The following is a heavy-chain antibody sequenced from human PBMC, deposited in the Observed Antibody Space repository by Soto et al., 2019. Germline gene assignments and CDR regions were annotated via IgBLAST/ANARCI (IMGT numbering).Heavy chain of an antibody. CDR2: IWYDGGNK. J-gene: IGHJ4*02. CDR1: GFNFNSYG. V-gene: IGHV3-33*01. CDR3: ARGNGHISGYFDY. Sequence: GGSLRLSCAASGFNFNSYGMHWVRQAPGKGLEWVAVIWYDGGNKFYADSVRGRFTISRDNSKNMLSLQMDSLRAEDTAVYFCARGNGHISGYFDYWGQGALVTVSS.